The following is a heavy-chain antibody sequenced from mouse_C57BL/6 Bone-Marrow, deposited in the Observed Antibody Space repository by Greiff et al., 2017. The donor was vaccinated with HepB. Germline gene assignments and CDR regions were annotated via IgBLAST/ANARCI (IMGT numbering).Heavy chain of an antibody. CDR1: GYTFTSYG. CDR2: IYPRSGNT. D-gene: IGHD1-1*01. Sequence: VQLVESGAELARPGASVKLSCKASGYTFTSYGISWVKQRTGQGLEWIGEIYPRSGNTYYNEKFKGKATLTADKSSSTAYMELRSLTSEDSAVYFCAREGATVVARYFDVWGTGTTVTVSS. J-gene: IGHJ1*03. CDR3: AREGATVVARYFDV. V-gene: IGHV1-81*01.